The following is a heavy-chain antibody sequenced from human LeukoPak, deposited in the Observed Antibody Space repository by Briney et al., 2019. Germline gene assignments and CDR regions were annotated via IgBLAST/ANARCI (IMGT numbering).Heavy chain of an antibody. Sequence: SETLSLTCAVYGGSFSGYYWSWIRQPPGKGLEWIGEINHSGSTNYNPSLKSRVTISVDTSKNQFSLKLSSVTAADTAVYYCARVPYYQDSSDYHPFFDYWGQGTLVTVSS. V-gene: IGHV4-34*01. CDR1: GGSFSGYY. D-gene: IGHD3-22*01. J-gene: IGHJ4*02. CDR2: INHSGST. CDR3: ARVPYYQDSSDYHPFFDY.